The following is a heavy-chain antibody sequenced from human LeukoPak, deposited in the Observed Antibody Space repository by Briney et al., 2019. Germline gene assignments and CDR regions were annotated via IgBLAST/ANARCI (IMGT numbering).Heavy chain of an antibody. D-gene: IGHD3-16*01. Sequence: PSETLSLTCTVSGGSIRSYYWTWIRQPAGKGLEWIGRIYTNGISNRNPSLKSRVSMSQDTSKNQFSLKVSSVTAADTAVYYCARALGGDTDYWGQGILVTVSS. CDR1: GGSIRSYY. V-gene: IGHV4-4*07. CDR2: IYTNGIS. J-gene: IGHJ4*02. CDR3: ARALGGDTDY.